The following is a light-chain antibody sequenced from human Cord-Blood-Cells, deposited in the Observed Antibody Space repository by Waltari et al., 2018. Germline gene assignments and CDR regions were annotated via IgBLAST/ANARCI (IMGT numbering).Light chain of an antibody. CDR3: QQYGSSPRT. CDR1: QSVSSSY. Sequence: VFTQSPGTLSLSPGERATLSCRASQSVSSSYLAWYQQKPGQAPRLLIYGASSRATGIPDRFSGSGSGTDFTLTISRLEPEDFAVYYCQQYGSSPRTFGQGTKVEIK. J-gene: IGKJ1*01. V-gene: IGKV3-20*01. CDR2: GAS.